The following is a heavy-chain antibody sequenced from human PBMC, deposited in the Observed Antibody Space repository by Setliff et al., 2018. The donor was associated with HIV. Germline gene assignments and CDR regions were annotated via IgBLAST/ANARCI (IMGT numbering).Heavy chain of an antibody. CDR1: GGTFSTFA. CDR3: VRGALLAAFDFDY. D-gene: IGHD3-10*01. Sequence: ASVKVSCKVSGGTFSTFAVTWVRQAPGQGLEWMGWINVGKGDTKYSQELQGRITLTTDTSANTAYMELSSLRSDDTAVYFCVRGALLAAFDFDYWGQGTLVTVSS. V-gene: IGHV1-3*01. J-gene: IGHJ4*01. CDR2: INVGKGDT.